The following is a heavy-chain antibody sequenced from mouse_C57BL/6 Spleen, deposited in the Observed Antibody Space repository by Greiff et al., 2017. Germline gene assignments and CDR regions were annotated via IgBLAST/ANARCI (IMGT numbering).Heavy chain of an antibody. J-gene: IGHJ1*03. V-gene: IGHV1-80*01. CDR2: IYPGDGDT. CDR1: GYAFSSYW. Sequence: QVQLQQSGAELVKPGASVKISCKASGYAFSSYWMNWVKQRPGKGLEWIGQIYPGDGDTNYNGKFKGKATLTADKSSSTAYMQLSSLTSEDSAVYFCAREGIYYGNFYWYFDVWGTGTTVTVSS. CDR3: AREGIYYGNFYWYFDV. D-gene: IGHD2-1*01.